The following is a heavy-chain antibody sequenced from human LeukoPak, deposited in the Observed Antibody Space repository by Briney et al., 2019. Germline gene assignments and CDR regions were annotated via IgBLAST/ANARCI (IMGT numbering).Heavy chain of an antibody. CDR1: GFTFSSYA. D-gene: IGHD3-22*01. CDR3: AREPPDYDSSGYYDF. Sequence: GRSLRLSCAASGFTFSSYAMHWVRQAPGKGLEWVAVISYDGSNKYYADFVKGRFTISRDNSKNTLYLQMNSLRAEDTAVYYCAREPPDYDSSGYYDFWGQGALVTISS. V-gene: IGHV3-30-3*01. CDR2: ISYDGSNK. J-gene: IGHJ4*02.